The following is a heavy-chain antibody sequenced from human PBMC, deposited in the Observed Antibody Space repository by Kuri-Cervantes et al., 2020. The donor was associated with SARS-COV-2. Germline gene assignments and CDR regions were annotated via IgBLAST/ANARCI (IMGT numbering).Heavy chain of an antibody. CDR2: IYYSGST. V-gene: IGHV4-59*08. D-gene: IGHD3-3*01. CDR3: ARLLWVLHPLIDS. CDR1: GGSISSHY. Sequence: GSLRLSCTVSGGSISSHYWSWIRQPPGKGLEWIGYIYYSGSTNYNPSLKSRVTISVDTSKNQFSLRLISVTAADTAIYYCARLLWVLHPLIDSWGRGALVTVSS. J-gene: IGHJ4*02.